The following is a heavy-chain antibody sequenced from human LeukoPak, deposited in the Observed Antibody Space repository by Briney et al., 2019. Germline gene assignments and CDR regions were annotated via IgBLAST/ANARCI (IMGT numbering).Heavy chain of an antibody. CDR3: ARSSTSCYQCPDY. J-gene: IGHJ4*02. Sequence: SQTLSLTCTVSGGSISSGGYYWSWLRQHPGKGLEWIGYIYYSGSTYYNPSLTSRVTISVDTSKNQFSLKLSSVTAADTAVYYCARSSTSCYQCPDYWGQGTLVTVSS. V-gene: IGHV4-31*03. D-gene: IGHD2-2*01. CDR2: IYYSGST. CDR1: GGSISSGGYY.